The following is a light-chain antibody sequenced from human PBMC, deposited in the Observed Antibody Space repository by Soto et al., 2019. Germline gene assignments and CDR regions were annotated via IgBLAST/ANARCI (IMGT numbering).Light chain of an antibody. CDR3: ASYTSGSSYV. CDR1: SSDVGGYNC. CDR2: EVS. J-gene: IGLJ1*01. Sequence: QSVLTQPASVSGSPGQSITISCTGTSSDVGGYNCVSWYQQHPGKAPKLMIYEVSNRPSGVSNRFSGSKSGNTASLTISGLQAEDEADYYCASYTSGSSYVFGTGTKV. V-gene: IGLV2-14*01.